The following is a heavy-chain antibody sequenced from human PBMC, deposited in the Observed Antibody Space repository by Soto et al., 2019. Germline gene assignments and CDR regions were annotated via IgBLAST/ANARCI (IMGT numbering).Heavy chain of an antibody. V-gene: IGHV4-59*01. Sequence: PSETLSLTCTVSCGSISSYYWSWIRQPPGKGLEWIGYIYYSGSTNYNPSLKSRVTISVDTSKNQFSLKLSSVTAADTAVYYCARVWGQQLGFYYYYYGMDVWGQGTTVTVSS. J-gene: IGHJ6*02. CDR1: CGSISSYY. D-gene: IGHD6-13*01. CDR2: IYYSGST. CDR3: ARVWGQQLGFYYYYYGMDV.